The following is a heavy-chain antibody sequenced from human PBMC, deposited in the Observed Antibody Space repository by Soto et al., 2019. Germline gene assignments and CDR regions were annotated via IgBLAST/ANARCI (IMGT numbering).Heavy chain of an antibody. CDR2: ILYDGSEK. Sequence: QVQLVESGGGVVQSGRSLRLSCVASGFMFDSYGMHWVRQAPGKGLEWVAIILYDGSEKYHADSVKGRFTISRDNSKNTLYLQMNSLRAEDTALYYCAREPGRIAVAGFDYWGQGTLVTVSS. J-gene: IGHJ4*02. D-gene: IGHD6-19*01. V-gene: IGHV3-33*01. CDR1: GFMFDSYG. CDR3: AREPGRIAVAGFDY.